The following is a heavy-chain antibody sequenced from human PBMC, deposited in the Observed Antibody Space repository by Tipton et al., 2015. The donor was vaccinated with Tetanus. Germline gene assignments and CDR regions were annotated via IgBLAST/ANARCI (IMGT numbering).Heavy chain of an antibody. Sequence: TLSLTCAVSGGSVSNGGYSWSWIRQPPGKGLECIGYISHSGRTYYNPSLNSRVTISLDRSKNQVSLKLTSVTAADTAVYYCARGGGNTMFRGGEFVHSYYYQGMDVWGQGTTVTVSS. J-gene: IGHJ6*02. D-gene: IGHD3-10*01. CDR1: GGSVSNGGYS. V-gene: IGHV4-30-2*01. CDR3: ARGGGNTMFRGGEFVHSYYYQGMDV. CDR2: ISHSGRT.